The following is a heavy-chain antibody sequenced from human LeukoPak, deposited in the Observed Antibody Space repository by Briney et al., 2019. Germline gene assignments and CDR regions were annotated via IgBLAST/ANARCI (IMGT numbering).Heavy chain of an antibody. V-gene: IGHV4-61*01. J-gene: IGHJ4*02. CDR2: IYYTGST. D-gene: IGHD4-23*01. CDR1: GGSITITSYH. Sequence: SETLSLTCTVSGGSITITSYHWSWIRQPPGKGLEWIGYIYYTGSTNYNPSLRSRVTISVDTSKNQFSLELSSVTAADTAVYYCARVGFGNTPHPIDYWGQGTLVTVSS. CDR3: ARVGFGNTPHPIDY.